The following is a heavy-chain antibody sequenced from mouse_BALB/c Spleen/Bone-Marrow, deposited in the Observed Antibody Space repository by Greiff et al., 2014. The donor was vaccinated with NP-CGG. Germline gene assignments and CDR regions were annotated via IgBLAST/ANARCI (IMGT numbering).Heavy chain of an antibody. CDR3: ASYRYASYFDV. J-gene: IGHJ1*01. CDR2: IDPANGNT. Sequence: EVQLVESGAELVKPGASVKLSCTASGFNIKDTYLHWVKQRPEQGLEWIGRIDPANGNTKYDPKFQGKATITADTSSNTAYLQLSSLTSEDTAVYYCASYRYASYFDVWGAGTTVTVSS. CDR1: GFNIKDTY. V-gene: IGHV14-3*02. D-gene: IGHD2-14*01.